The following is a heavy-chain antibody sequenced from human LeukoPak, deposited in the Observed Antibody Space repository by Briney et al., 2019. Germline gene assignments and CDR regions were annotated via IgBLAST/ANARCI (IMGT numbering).Heavy chain of an antibody. V-gene: IGHV3-13*01. CDR1: GFTFSSYD. CDR2: IGTAGDT. J-gene: IGHJ4*02. CDR3: AKDKSLHSSSWYGY. Sequence: PGGSLRLSCAASGFTFSSYDMHWVRQATGKGLKGVSAIGTAGDTYYPGSVKGRFTISRENAKNSLYLQMNSLRAEDTAVYYCAKDKSLHSSSWYGYWGQGTLVTVSS. D-gene: IGHD6-13*01.